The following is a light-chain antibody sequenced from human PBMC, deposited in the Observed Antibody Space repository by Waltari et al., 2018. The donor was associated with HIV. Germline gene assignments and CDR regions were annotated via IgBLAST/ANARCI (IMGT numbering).Light chain of an antibody. CDR3: QIWDSSTVV. CDR2: RDN. V-gene: IGLV3-9*01. CDR1: SIGSKS. J-gene: IGLJ2*01. Sequence: SYELAQPLSVSVALGQTARITCGGSSIGSKSVHWYQQRPGQAPVLVIYRDNNRPSGIPERFSGSSSGNTATLTISRAQAGDESDYYCQIWDSSTVVFGGGTKLTVL.